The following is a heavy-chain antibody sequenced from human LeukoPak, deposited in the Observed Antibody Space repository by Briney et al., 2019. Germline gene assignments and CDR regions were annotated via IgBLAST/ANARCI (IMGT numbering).Heavy chain of an antibody. CDR1: GYTFTSYG. J-gene: IGHJ4*02. CDR3: ARASSYDYVWGSYRYKEIFDY. CDR2: ISAYNGNT. Sequence: ASVKVSCKASGYTFTSYGISWVRQAPGQGLEWMGWISAYNGNTNYAQKLQGRVTKTTDTSTSTAYMELRSLRSDDTAVYYCARASSYDYVWGSYRYKEIFDYWGQGTLVTVSS. V-gene: IGHV1-18*01. D-gene: IGHD3-16*02.